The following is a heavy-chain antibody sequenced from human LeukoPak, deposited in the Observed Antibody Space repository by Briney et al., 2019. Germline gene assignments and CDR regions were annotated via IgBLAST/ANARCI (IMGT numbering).Heavy chain of an antibody. J-gene: IGHJ4*02. CDR2: ISYDGSNK. CDR1: GFTFSSYG. Sequence: GGSLRLSCAASGFTFSSYGMHWVRQAPGKGLEWVAVISYDGSNKYYADSVKGRFTISRDNSKNSLYLQMNSLRAEDTAVYYCARDEGGSYNYFWGQGTLVTVSS. V-gene: IGHV3-30*03. CDR3: ARDEGGSYNYF. D-gene: IGHD1-26*01.